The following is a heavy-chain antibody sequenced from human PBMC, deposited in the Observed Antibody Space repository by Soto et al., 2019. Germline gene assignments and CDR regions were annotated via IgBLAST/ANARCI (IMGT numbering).Heavy chain of an antibody. CDR2: ISDSGSTT. CDR3: AKRLVLWFDP. V-gene: IGHV3-23*01. J-gene: IGHJ5*02. D-gene: IGHD6-6*01. Sequence: LRLSCAASGFTFSRFAVAWVRQAPGKGLEWVSAISDSGSTTYYADSVKGRFTISRDNSKNTLYLQMNSLRAEDTAVYYCAKRLVLWFDPWGQGTQVTVSS. CDR1: GFTFSRFA.